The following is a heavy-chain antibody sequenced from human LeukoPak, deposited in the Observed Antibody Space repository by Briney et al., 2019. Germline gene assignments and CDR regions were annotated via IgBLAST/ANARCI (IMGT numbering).Heavy chain of an antibody. V-gene: IGHV3-74*01. D-gene: IGHD2-8*01. J-gene: IGHJ6*03. CDR2: INTDGRST. Sequence: GGSLRLSCAASGIIFNNHWMHWVRQAPGKGLVWVARINTDGRSTTYADSVKGRFTISRDNAKNTLYLQMNSLRAEDTAVYYCVRDVRGNGQDYYYMDVWGKGTTVTVSS. CDR1: GIIFNNHW. CDR3: VRDVRGNGQDYYYMDV.